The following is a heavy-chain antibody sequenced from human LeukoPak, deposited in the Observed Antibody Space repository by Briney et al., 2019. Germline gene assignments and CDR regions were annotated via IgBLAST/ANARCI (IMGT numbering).Heavy chain of an antibody. Sequence: PSETLSLTCTVSGDSISSRSYYWGWIRQPPGKGLEWIGSIYHSGSTYYNPSLKSRVSMSVDTSKNQFSLKLSSVTAADTAVYYCAREVDSSGWYHLSGYFDYWGQGTLVTVSS. CDR2: IYHSGST. CDR1: GDSISSRSYY. V-gene: IGHV4-39*07. J-gene: IGHJ4*02. D-gene: IGHD6-19*01. CDR3: AREVDSSGWYHLSGYFDY.